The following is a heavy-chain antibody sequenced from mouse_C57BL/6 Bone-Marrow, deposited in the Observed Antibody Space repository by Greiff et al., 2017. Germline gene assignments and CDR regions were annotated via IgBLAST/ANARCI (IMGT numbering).Heavy chain of an antibody. Sequence: VQLQQSGAELARPGASVKLSCKASGYTFTSYGISWVKQRPGQGLEWIGEIYPRSGNTYYNAKFKGKATLTADKSSSTAYMGLRSLTSEDSAVYFCARKEGLLRRPYYYAMDYWGQGTSVTVSS. CDR2: IYPRSGNT. CDR3: ARKEGLLRRPYYYAMDY. CDR1: GYTFTSYG. V-gene: IGHV1-81*01. D-gene: IGHD1-1*01. J-gene: IGHJ4*01.